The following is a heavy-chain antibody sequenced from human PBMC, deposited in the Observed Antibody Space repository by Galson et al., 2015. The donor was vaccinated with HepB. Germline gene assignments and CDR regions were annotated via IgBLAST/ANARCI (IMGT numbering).Heavy chain of an antibody. D-gene: IGHD3-10*01. Sequence: SVKVSCKASGYTFTSYAMNWVRQAPGQGLEWMGWINTNTGSPTYAQGFTGRFVFSLDTSVSTAYLQISSLKAEDTAVYYCARENPPDLYGSGSFRDAFDIWGQGTMVTVSS. V-gene: IGHV7-4-1*02. CDR1: GYTFTSYA. CDR3: ARENPPDLYGSGSFRDAFDI. J-gene: IGHJ3*02. CDR2: INTNTGSP.